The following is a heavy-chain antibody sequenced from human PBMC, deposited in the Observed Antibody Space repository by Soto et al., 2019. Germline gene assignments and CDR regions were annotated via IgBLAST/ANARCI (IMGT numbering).Heavy chain of an antibody. CDR3: ARGRRRITIFGVVLFYFDY. CDR2: INHSGST. D-gene: IGHD3-3*01. Sequence: SETLSLTCAVYGGSFSGYYWSWIRQPPGKGLEWIGEINHSGSTNYNPSLKSRVTISVDTSKNQFSLKLSSVTAADTAVYYCARGRRRITIFGVVLFYFDYWGQGTLVTVSS. CDR1: GGSFSGYY. J-gene: IGHJ4*02. V-gene: IGHV4-34*01.